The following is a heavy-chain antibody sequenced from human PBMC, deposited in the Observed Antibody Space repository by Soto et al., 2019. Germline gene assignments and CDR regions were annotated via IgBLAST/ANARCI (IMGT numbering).Heavy chain of an antibody. CDR3: ARSGGSSYN. D-gene: IGHD6-6*01. V-gene: IGHV3-30-3*01. CDR2: ISYDGSNK. Sequence: RRLSCAASGFTFSSYAMHWVRQAPGKGLEWVAVISYDGSNKYYADSVKGRFTISRDNSKNTLYLQMNSLRAEDTAVYYCARSGGSSYNWGKGTLVTVSS. J-gene: IGHJ4*02. CDR1: GFTFSSYA.